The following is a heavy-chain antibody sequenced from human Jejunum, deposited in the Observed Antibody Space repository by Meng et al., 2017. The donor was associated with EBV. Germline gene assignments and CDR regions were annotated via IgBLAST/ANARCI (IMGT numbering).Heavy chain of an antibody. CDR2: INPTGDST. Sequence: QVQLVQSGAEVKKPGASVKVSCKVSGDTLTRYYMHWVRQAPGQGLEWMGIINPTGDSTTYAEKFQGRLTMTRDTSTTTAYMELSSLRSEDTAVYYCAGGMTIRQNWFDPWGQGTLVTVAS. CDR3: AGGMTIRQNWFDP. J-gene: IGHJ5*02. CDR1: GDTLTRYY. V-gene: IGHV1-46*01. D-gene: IGHD5-24*01.